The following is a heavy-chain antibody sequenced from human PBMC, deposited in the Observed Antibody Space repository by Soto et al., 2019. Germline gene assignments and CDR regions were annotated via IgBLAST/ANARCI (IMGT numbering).Heavy chain of an antibody. CDR3: AKDRIAAAGTGPKTWRKHFDF. J-gene: IGHJ4*02. D-gene: IGHD6-13*01. Sequence: GGSLRLSTAASGFTFSSYGMHWVRQAPGKELEWVAVISYDGSNKYYADSVKGRFTISRDNSKNTLYLQMNSLRAEDTAVYYCAKDRIAAAGTGPKTWRKHFDFWGQGTLVTVSS. V-gene: IGHV3-30*18. CDR2: ISYDGSNK. CDR1: GFTFSSYG.